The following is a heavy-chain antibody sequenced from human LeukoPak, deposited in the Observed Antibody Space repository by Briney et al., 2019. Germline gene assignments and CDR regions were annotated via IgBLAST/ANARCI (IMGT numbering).Heavy chain of an antibody. V-gene: IGHV1-18*01. D-gene: IGHD1-26*01. CDR1: GYTFTTYG. Sequence: ASVKVSCKASGYTFTTYGISWVRQAPRHGLEWMGWISGYNGNTNYAQKLQGRVTMTTDTSTSTAYMELRSLRSDDTAVYYCARDHRVGPTSFDYWGQGTLVTVSS. J-gene: IGHJ4*02. CDR3: ARDHRVGPTSFDY. CDR2: ISGYNGNT.